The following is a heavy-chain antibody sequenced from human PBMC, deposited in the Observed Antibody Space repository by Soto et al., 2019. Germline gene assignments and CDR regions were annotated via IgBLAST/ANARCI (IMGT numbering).Heavy chain of an antibody. CDR3: ARGDGTGLYNSGWSPRY. Sequence: EVQLVESGGGLVKPGESLRVSCAACGFAFSYYSLHWLRQAPGKGLEWVSSISGSSTYIYYADRVKGRFTISRDNAKNSLYLRMDSLRAEDTAVYYCARGDGTGLYNSGWSPRYWGQGTLVTVSS. J-gene: IGHJ4*02. V-gene: IGHV3-21*04. CDR1: GFAFSYYS. CDR2: ISGSSTYI. D-gene: IGHD6-19*01.